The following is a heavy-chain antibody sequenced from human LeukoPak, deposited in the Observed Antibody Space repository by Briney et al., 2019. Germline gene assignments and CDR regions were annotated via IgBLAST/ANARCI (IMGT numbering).Heavy chain of an antibody. J-gene: IGHJ4*02. CDR2: IIPIFGTA. D-gene: IGHD3-10*01. CDR1: GGTFSNYV. V-gene: IGHV1-69*01. CDR3: ARGRNGLIWFGELER. Sequence: SVKVSCKASGGTFSNYVISWVRQAPGQGLEYMGGIIPIFGTANYAQKFQGRVTITADESKSTAYMEMSSLRSEDTAVYYCARGRNGLIWFGELERWGQGTLVTVSS.